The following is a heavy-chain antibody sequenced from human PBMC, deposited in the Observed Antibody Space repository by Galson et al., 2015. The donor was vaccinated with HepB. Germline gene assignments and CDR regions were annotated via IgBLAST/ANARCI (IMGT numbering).Heavy chain of an antibody. J-gene: IGHJ4*02. CDR2: ISTSSSHT. Sequence: SLRLSCAGAGFVFSDYYMSWVRQAPGKGLEWVSFISTSSSHTNYADSVKGRFTIARGNAKNSLYLQMNSLRGEDTAVYYCARDLTVGATLDYWGQGTLVTVSS. CDR3: ARDLTVGATLDY. V-gene: IGHV3-11*06. CDR1: GFVFSDYY. D-gene: IGHD1-26*01.